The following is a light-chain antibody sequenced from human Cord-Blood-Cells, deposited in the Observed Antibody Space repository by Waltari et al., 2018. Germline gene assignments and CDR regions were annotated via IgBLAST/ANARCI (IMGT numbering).Light chain of an antibody. Sequence: QSALTQPASVSGSPGQSITISCTGTSRDVGGYNYFTWYQQHPGNAPKLMIYEVSNRPSGVSNRFSGSKSGNTASLTISGLQAEDEADYYCSSYTSSSTLGVFGGGTKLTVL. J-gene: IGLJ3*02. V-gene: IGLV2-14*01. CDR3: SSYTSSSTLGV. CDR2: EVS. CDR1: SRDVGGYNY.